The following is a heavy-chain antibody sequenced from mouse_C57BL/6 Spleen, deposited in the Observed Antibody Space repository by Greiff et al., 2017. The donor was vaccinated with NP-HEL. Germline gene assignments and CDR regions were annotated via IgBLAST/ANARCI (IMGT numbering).Heavy chain of an antibody. D-gene: IGHD3-2*02. V-gene: IGHV14-3*01. CDR2: IDPANGNT. CDR1: GFNIKNTY. J-gene: IGHJ2*01. CDR3: ARETAQAPFDY. Sequence: VHVKQSVAELVRPGASVKLSCTASGFNIKNTYMHWVKQRPEQGLEWIGRIDPANGNTKYAPQFPGTATITADPSSNTAYLQLSSLTSEDTAIYYCARETAQAPFDYWGQGTTLTVSS.